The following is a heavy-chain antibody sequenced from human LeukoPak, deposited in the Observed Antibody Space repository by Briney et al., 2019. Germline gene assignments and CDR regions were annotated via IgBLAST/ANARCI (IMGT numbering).Heavy chain of an antibody. CDR2: ISSDASIT. CDR1: GFTFNSYS. Sequence: GRSLRLSCAASGFTFNSYSMHWVRQAPGKGLEWVAVISSDASITYYADSVKGRFTISRDNSKNTLYLQMNSLRAEDTAVYYCAKARGYCSGGSCPGIFDYWGQGTLVTVSS. CDR3: AKARGYCSGGSCPGIFDY. J-gene: IGHJ4*02. V-gene: IGHV3-30*04. D-gene: IGHD2-15*01.